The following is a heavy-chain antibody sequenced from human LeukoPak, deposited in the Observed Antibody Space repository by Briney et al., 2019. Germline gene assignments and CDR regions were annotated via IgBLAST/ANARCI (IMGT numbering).Heavy chain of an antibody. V-gene: IGHV4-34*01. Sequence: SETLSLTCAVYGGSFSGYYWSWIRQPPGKGLEWIGEINHSGSTNYNPSLKSRVTISVDTSKNQFSLKLSSVTAADTAVYYCARDVRDYYGSGSYYDYWGQGTLVTVSS. J-gene: IGHJ4*02. CDR3: ARDVRDYYGSGSYYDY. D-gene: IGHD3-10*01. CDR1: GGSFSGYY. CDR2: INHSGST.